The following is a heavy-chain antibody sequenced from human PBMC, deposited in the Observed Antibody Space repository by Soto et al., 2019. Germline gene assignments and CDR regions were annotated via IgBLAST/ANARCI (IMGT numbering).Heavy chain of an antibody. CDR3: ARKKEQQLANNWFDP. CDR2: ISAYNGNT. V-gene: IGHV1-18*01. CDR1: GYTFTSYG. J-gene: IGHJ5*02. D-gene: IGHD6-13*01. Sequence: ASVKVSCKASGYTFTSYGISWVRQAPGQGLEWMGWISAYNGNTNYAQKLQGRVTMTTDTSTSTAYMELRSLRSDDPAVYYCARKKEQQLANNWFDPWGQGTLVTVSS.